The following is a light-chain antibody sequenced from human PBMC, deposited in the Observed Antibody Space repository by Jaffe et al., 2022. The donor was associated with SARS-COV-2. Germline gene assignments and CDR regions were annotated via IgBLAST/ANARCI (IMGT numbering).Light chain of an antibody. V-gene: IGKV3-20*01. CDR1: QSVSSSY. Sequence: EIVLTQSPGTLSLSPGERATLSCRASQSVSSSYLAWYQQKPGQAPRLLIYGASRRATGVPDRFSGSESGTDFTLTISRLEPEDFAVYYCQQYGASPPSFTFGPGTKVDIK. CDR3: QQYGASPPSFT. CDR2: GAS. J-gene: IGKJ3*01.